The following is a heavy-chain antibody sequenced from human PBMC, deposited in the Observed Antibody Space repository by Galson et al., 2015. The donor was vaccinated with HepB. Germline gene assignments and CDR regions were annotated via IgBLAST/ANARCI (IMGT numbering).Heavy chain of an antibody. D-gene: IGHD3-16*01. Sequence: SLRLSCAASGFPFSNYAMHWVRQTPGKGLEWMTVILHDAHNRYYADSVEGRFTVSRDNSKTTVYLQMHRLRPEDAAIYCCARRAGASGGLSFDYWGQGSLVTVSS. J-gene: IGHJ4*02. CDR2: ILHDAHNR. CDR1: GFPFSNYA. CDR3: ARRAGASGGLSFDY. V-gene: IGHV3-30*04.